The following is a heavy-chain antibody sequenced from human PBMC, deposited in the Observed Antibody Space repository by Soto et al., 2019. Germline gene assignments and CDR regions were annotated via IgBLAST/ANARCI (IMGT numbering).Heavy chain of an antibody. CDR1: GYTFTSYG. CDR2: ISAYNGNT. CDR3: ARRSSGWYYFDY. J-gene: IGHJ4*02. Sequence: AAVKVSCKASGYTFTSYGISWVRQAPGQGLEWMGWISAYNGNTNYAQKLQGRVTMTTDTSTSTAYMELRSLRSDDTAVYYCARRSSGWYYFDYWGQGTLVTVSS. V-gene: IGHV1-18*01. D-gene: IGHD6-19*01.